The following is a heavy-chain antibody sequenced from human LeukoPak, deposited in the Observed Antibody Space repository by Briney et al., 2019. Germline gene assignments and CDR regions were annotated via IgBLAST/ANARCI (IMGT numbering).Heavy chain of an antibody. CDR3: AKGEQWLVHSYFDL. J-gene: IGHJ2*01. V-gene: IGHV3-30*18. CDR1: GFTFSSYG. D-gene: IGHD6-19*01. CDR2: ISYDGSNK. Sequence: PGRSLRLSCAASGFTFSSYGMHWVRQAPGKGLEWVAVISYDGSNKYYADSVKGRFTISRDNSKNTLYLQMNSLRAEDTAVYYCAKGEQWLVHSYFDLWGRGTLVTVSS.